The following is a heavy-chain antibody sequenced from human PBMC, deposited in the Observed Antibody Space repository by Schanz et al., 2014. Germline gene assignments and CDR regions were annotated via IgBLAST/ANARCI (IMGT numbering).Heavy chain of an antibody. CDR3: AKHVRSLTGNDY. CDR1: GFTFSNHA. V-gene: IGHV3-23*01. Sequence: EVHLLESGGGLVQPGGSLRLSCAASGFTFSNHALSWVRQAPGKGLEWVSAISGSGGSTVYADSVKGRFTISRDNSKDTLYLQMSGLTPEDTAVYYCAKHVRSLTGNDYWGQGTLVTVSS. CDR2: ISGSGGST. D-gene: IGHD3-9*01. J-gene: IGHJ4*02.